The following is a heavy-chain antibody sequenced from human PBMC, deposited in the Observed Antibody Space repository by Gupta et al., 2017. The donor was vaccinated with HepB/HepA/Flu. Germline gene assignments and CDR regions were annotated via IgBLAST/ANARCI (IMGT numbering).Heavy chain of an antibody. V-gene: IGHV4-59*01. D-gene: IGHD3-10*01. CDR1: DASITGAY. CDR3: ARDTMSRGMIDL. CDR2: IYYNGIT. Sequence: QEQLQESGPGLAKPSETLSLTCTISDASITGAYWTWIRQPPGKGLEWIGYIYYNGITKYCASLKSRVTISIGTAKTQFSLNLKSVNAADTAVYFWARDTMSRGMIDLWCQVSLVTVTS. J-gene: IGHJ4*02.